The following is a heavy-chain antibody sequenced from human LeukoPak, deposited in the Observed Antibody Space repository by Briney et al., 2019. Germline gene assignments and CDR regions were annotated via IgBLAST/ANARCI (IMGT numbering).Heavy chain of an antibody. D-gene: IGHD1-26*01. CDR3: AKDTITYSGSYCYFDY. CDR1: GFTFSSYG. J-gene: IGHJ4*02. Sequence: PGGSLRLSCAASGFTFSSYGMHWVRQAPGKGLEWVAFIRYDGSNKYYADSVKGRFTISRDNSKNTLYLQMNSLRAEGTAVYYCAKDTITYSGSYCYFDYWGQGTLVTVSS. CDR2: IRYDGSNK. V-gene: IGHV3-30*02.